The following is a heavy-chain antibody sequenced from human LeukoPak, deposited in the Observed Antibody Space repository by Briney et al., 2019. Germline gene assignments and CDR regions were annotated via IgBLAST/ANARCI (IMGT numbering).Heavy chain of an antibody. Sequence: ASVKVSCKVSGYTLTELSMHWVRQAPGKGLEWMGGFDPEDGETMYAQKFQGRVTMTEDTSTDTAYMELSSLRSEDTAVYYCATDSGSGYYPTFDYWGQGTLVTVSS. D-gene: IGHD3-22*01. J-gene: IGHJ4*02. V-gene: IGHV1-24*01. CDR1: GYTLTELS. CDR3: ATDSGSGYYPTFDY. CDR2: FDPEDGET.